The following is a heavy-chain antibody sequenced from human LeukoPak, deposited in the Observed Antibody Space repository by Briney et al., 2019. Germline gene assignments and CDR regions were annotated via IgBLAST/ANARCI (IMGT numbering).Heavy chain of an antibody. CDR3: TKGSNTWPSLFDY. CDR2: INGDGGST. CDR1: GVNFEDYI. Sequence: GGSLRLSCVASGVNFEDYIMHWGRETPGEGLEWVSLINGDGGSTYYADSVKGRFAISRDNNKNALYLQMTSLRTEDTALYYCTKGSNTWPSLFDYWGQGTLVTVSS. V-gene: IGHV3-43*01. D-gene: IGHD2-2*02. J-gene: IGHJ4*02.